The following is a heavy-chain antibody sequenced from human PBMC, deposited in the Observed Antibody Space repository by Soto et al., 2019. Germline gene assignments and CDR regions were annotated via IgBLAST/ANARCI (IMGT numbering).Heavy chain of an antibody. CDR1: GFSFSNNA. CDR2: ISYDGSNK. D-gene: IGHD6-6*01. J-gene: IGHJ6*02. Sequence: QVPLVESGGGVVQPGRSLRLSCAASGFSFSNNAMHWVRQAPGKGLDWLAVISYDGSNKYSADSVKGRFTISRDNSKSTLYLQMDSLRPEDTAVYYCAREQLAPSGYYYGLDVWGQGTTVTVSS. V-gene: IGHV3-30-3*01. CDR3: AREQLAPSGYYYGLDV.